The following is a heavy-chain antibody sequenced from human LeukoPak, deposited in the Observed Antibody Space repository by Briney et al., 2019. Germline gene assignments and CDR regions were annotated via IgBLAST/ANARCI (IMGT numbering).Heavy chain of an antibody. CDR3: ARDPRGDITGTTFDR. J-gene: IGHJ5*02. V-gene: IGHV4-31*03. CDR1: GGSITSGRYY. D-gene: IGHD1-20*01. CDR2: VSYSGST. Sequence: PSETLSLTCTLSGGSITSGRYYWTRIRQHPQRGLEWIGYVSYSGSTNYNSSLKSRLTISADTSKNQFYLRLTSVTAADTAVYYCARDPRGDITGTTFDRWGQGTLVTVSS.